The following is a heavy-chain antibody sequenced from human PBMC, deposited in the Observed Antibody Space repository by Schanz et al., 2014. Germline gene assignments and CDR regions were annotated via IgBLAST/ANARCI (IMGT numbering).Heavy chain of an antibody. D-gene: IGHD2-2*01. V-gene: IGHV1-18*01. J-gene: IGHJ4*02. Sequence: QVQMVQSGAEVKKPGASVKVSCKASGYPFSNYGISWLRQAPGQGFEWMAWMSYNGNTKYAQSLQGRVTVTRDTSTSTSYMELRSLTSDDTAVYCCARDVPINDYWGQGTPVTVSS. CDR2: MSYNGNT. CDR1: GYPFSNYG. CDR3: ARDVPINDY.